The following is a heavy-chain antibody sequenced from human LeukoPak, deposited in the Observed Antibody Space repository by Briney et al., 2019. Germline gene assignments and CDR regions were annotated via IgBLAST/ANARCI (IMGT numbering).Heavy chain of an antibody. D-gene: IGHD1-20*01. CDR2: ISGYNGNT. CDR1: GYTLTSYG. CDR3: ASFNWNDAAGAFDI. J-gene: IGHJ3*02. Sequence: ASVKVSCKASGYTLTSYGFSWVRQAPGQGLEWMGWISGYNGNTNYAQNLQGRVTMTIDTSTSTAYMELRSLRSDDTAVYYCASFNWNDAAGAFDIWGQGTMVTVSS. V-gene: IGHV1-18*01.